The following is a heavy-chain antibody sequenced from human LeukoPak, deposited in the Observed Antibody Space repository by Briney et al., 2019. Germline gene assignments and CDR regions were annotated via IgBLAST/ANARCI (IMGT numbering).Heavy chain of an antibody. D-gene: IGHD4-17*01. Sequence: SVKVSCKASGGTFSSYAISWVRQAPGQGLEYMGRIIPLFRTSNYAQKLQGRVTITTDESTSTAYMELSSLRSEDTAVYYCARVGNTVTPYYFDYWGQGTLVTVSS. CDR3: ARVGNTVTPYYFDY. CDR1: GGTFSSYA. J-gene: IGHJ4*02. CDR2: IIPLFRTS. V-gene: IGHV1-69*05.